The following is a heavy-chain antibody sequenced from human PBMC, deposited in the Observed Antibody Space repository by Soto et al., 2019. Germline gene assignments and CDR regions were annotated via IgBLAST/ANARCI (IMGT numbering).Heavy chain of an antibody. CDR1: GYKFSNYC. V-gene: IGHV1-46*01. CDR2: INPSGGST. J-gene: IGHJ4*02. D-gene: IGHD1-1*01. CDR3: ARKPVERDGDE. Sequence: QVQLVQSGAEVKDPGSSVTVSCKTSGYKFSNYCIYWVRQAPGQGIDWVAVINPSGGSTVYAQKFQGSVIVTGDTSTSTAYLELSSRMSEDTAVYFCARKPVERDGDEWGQGTLVTVSS.